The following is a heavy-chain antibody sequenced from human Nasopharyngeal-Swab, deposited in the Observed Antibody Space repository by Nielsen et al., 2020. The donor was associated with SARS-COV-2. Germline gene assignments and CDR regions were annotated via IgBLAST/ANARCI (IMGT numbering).Heavy chain of an antibody. CDR1: ESTFSSYA. CDR2: RKYDGSNK. V-gene: IGHV3-30-3*01. J-gene: IGHJ6*02. CDR3: ASDALLHYYWSGNYYYYGMDV. Sequence: GRSLRLSCPASESTFSSYAKHWVRQAPDKGRGWVAARKYDGSNKYYAASVKDRLTISRDNSTNTLYLQMHSQRAEDTAVYYCASDALLHYYWSGNYYYYGMDVWGQGTTVTVSS. D-gene: IGHD3-10*01.